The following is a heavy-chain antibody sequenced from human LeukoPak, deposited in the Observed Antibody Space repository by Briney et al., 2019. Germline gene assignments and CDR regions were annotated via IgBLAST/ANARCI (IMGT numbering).Heavy chain of an antibody. V-gene: IGHV3-11*01. CDR1: GFTFSDYY. J-gene: IGHJ4*02. CDR3: ARATLDDY. Sequence: GGSLRLSCAVSGFTFSDYYMGWIRQAPGEGLEWVSVISGSGTTIYYAASVKGRFSISRDNAKNSVLLQMNSLTAEDTAVYYCARATLDDYWGQGTLVTVSS. CDR2: ISGSGTTI.